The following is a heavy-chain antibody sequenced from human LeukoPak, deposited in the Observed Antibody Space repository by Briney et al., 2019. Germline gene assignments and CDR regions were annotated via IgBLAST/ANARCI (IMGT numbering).Heavy chain of an antibody. D-gene: IGHD2-21*01. V-gene: IGHV4-34*01. CDR2: IKHSGIS. J-gene: IGHJ4*02. Sequence: PSETLSLTCAVYGGSFSGYYWSWIRQPPGKGLEWIGEIKHSGISNYNPSLKSRVTISLDTSKNQFSLKLSSVTAADTAVYYCARGVVIAPQTFDYWGQGTLVTVSS. CDR1: GGSFSGYY. CDR3: ARGVVIAPQTFDY.